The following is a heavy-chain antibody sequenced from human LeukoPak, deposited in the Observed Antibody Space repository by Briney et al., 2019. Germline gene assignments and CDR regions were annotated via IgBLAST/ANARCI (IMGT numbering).Heavy chain of an antibody. CDR1: GGSISSYY. CDR3: AREIVVVVAATGDFDY. Sequence: SETLSLTCTVSGGSISSYYWSWIRQPPGKGLEWIGYIYYSGSTNYNPSLKSRVTISVDTSKNQFSLKLSSVTAADTAVYYCAREIVVVVAATGDFDYWGQGTLVTVSS. CDR2: IYYSGST. V-gene: IGHV4-59*12. D-gene: IGHD2-15*01. J-gene: IGHJ4*02.